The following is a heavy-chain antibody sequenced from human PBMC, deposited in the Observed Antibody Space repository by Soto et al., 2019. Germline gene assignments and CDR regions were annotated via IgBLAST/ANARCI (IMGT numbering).Heavy chain of an antibody. CDR3: ARIIVVVVAATDNWFDP. V-gene: IGHV4-4*02. J-gene: IGHJ5*02. D-gene: IGHD2-15*01. CDR2: IYHSGST. CDR1: GGSISSSNW. Sequence: PSETLSLTCAVSGGSISSSNWWSWVRQPPGKGLEWIGEIYHSGSTNYNPSLKSRVTISVDKSKNQFSLKLSSVTAADTAVYYCARIIVVVVAATDNWFDPWGQGTLVTVSS.